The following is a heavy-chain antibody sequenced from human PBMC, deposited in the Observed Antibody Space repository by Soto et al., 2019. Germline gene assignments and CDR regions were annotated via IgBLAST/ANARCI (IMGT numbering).Heavy chain of an antibody. CDR3: AGGRHWFDP. J-gene: IGHJ5*02. Sequence: SETLSLTCTVSGISITSSYWNWFRQSPGKGLEWIGQISDRGEINYNPPLESRVAISTDTSKNQVSLTLTAVNAADTAVYFCAGGRHWFDPWGQRTLVTVSS. CDR2: ISDRGEI. CDR1: GISITSSY. V-gene: IGHV4-59*08.